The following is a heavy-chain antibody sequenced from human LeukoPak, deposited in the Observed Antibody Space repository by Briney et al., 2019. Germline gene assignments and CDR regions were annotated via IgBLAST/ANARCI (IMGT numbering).Heavy chain of an antibody. CDR3: AREGYSSGWYLDYYYYYYMDV. CDR2: IYTSGST. J-gene: IGHJ6*03. Sequence: SETLSLTCTVSGGSISSSSYYWSWIRQPAGKGLEWIGRIYTSGSTNYNPSLKSRVTMSVDTSKNQFSLKLSSVTAADTAVYYCAREGYSSGWYLDYYYYYYMDVWGKGTTVTISS. CDR1: GGSISSSSYY. V-gene: IGHV4-61*02. D-gene: IGHD6-19*01.